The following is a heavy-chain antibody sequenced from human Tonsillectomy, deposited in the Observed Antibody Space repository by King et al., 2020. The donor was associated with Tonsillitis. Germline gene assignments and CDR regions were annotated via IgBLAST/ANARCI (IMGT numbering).Heavy chain of an antibody. V-gene: IGHV3-64D*06. CDR2: ISDNGGYT. CDR1: GCTFSSYE. J-gene: IGHJ4*02. D-gene: IGHD2-2*01. Sequence: VQLVESGGGLVQPGGSLRLSCSASGCTFSSYEMHWVRQAPGKGLEYVSAISDNGGYTYYADSVKGRLTISRDNSKNTLYLQMSSLRPEDTALYYCTAMDYWGQGTLVTVSS. CDR3: TAMDY.